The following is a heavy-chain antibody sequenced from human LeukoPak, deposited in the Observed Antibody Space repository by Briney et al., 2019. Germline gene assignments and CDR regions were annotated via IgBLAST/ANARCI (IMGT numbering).Heavy chain of an antibody. V-gene: IGHV3-23*01. D-gene: IGHD2-21*01. Sequence: GGSLRLSCAASGFTFSSYAMSWVRQAPGKGLEWVSAVTGSGDSTHYADSVRGRFTISRDNSKNTLYLQMNNLRAEETALYYCAKDLRTQYRFLDAFDIWGQGTMVTVSS. J-gene: IGHJ3*02. CDR1: GFTFSSYA. CDR3: AKDLRTQYRFLDAFDI. CDR2: VTGSGDST.